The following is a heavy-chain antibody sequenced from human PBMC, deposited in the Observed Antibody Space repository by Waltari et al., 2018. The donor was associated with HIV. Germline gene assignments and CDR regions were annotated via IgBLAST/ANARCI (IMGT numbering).Heavy chain of an antibody. Sequence: EVQLVESGGGLVKPGGSLRLSCAASGFTFSNAWMSWVRQAPGKGLEWVGRIKSKTDVGTTDYAAPVKGRFTISRDDSKNTLYLQMNSLKTEDTAVYYCTTDALSPGIAAGWGQGTLVTVSS. CDR3: TTDALSPGIAAG. CDR2: IKSKTDVGTT. CDR1: GFTFSNAW. D-gene: IGHD6-13*01. V-gene: IGHV3-15*01. J-gene: IGHJ4*02.